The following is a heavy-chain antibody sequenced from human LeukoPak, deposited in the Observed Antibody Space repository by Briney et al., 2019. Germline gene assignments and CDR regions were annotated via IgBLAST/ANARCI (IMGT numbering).Heavy chain of an antibody. V-gene: IGHV4-61*02. CDR1: GGSISSGSYY. CDR2: IYTSGST. D-gene: IGHD3-22*01. J-gene: IGHJ4*02. CDR3: ARDRRYDTIIDY. Sequence: PSETLSLTCTVSGGSISSGSYYWSWIRQPAGKGLEWIGRIYTSGSTNCNPSLKSRVTISVDTSKNQFSLKLSSVTAADTAVYYCARDRRYDTIIDYWGQGTLVTVSS.